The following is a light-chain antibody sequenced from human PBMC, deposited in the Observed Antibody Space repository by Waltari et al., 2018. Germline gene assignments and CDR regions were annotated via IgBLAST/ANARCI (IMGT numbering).Light chain of an antibody. CDR2: LGS. Sequence: IVVTQSPLSLPVTPGEPASIPCRSSQSLLHRNGNNYLDWYLQKPGQSPKLLIYLGSNRACCVPDMLIRSVSDTDCTLRITTVEAEDGCVYYCMQSLQALWTFCPGTNVEIK. J-gene: IGKJ1*01. CDR3: MQSLQALWT. V-gene: IGKV2-28*01. CDR1: QSLLHRNGNNY.